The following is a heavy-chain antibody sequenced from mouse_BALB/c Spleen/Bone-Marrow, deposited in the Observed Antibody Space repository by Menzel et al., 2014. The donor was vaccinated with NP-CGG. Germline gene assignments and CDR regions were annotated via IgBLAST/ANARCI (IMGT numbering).Heavy chain of an antibody. CDR2: ISNGSSTI. Sequence: DVKLVESGGGLVQPGGSRKLSGAAPGFTFSSFGMHWVRQAPEKGLEWVAYISNGSSTIYYADTVKGRLTISRDNPKNTLFLQMTSLRSEDTAMYYCARKGAMITHYYAMDYWGQGTSVTVSS. CDR3: ARKGAMITHYYAMDY. D-gene: IGHD2-4*01. V-gene: IGHV5-17*02. J-gene: IGHJ4*01. CDR1: GFTFSSFG.